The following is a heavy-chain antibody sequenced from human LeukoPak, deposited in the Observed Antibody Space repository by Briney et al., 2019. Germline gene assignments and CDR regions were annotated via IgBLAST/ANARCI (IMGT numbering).Heavy chain of an antibody. V-gene: IGHV4-4*07. CDR2: IYTSGST. CDR3: ARLEGTVLTPGAFDL. D-gene: IGHD4-23*01. CDR1: GGSISSYY. J-gene: IGHJ3*01. Sequence: SETLSLTCTVAGGSISSYYWSWIRQPAGKGLEWIGRIYTSGSTNYNPSLKSRVTMSVDTSKNQCSLKLSSVTAADTAVYYCARLEGTVLTPGAFDLWGQGPMVTVSS.